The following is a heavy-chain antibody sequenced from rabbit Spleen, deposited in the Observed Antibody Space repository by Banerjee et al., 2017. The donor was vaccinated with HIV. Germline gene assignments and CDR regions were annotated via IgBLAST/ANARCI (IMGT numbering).Heavy chain of an antibody. V-gene: IGHV1S45*01. CDR1: GISFGISDY. J-gene: IGHJ4*01. CDR2: TDLSHGFT. Sequence: EQLEESGGGLVKPGGTLTLTCKASGISFGISDYMCWVRQAPGKGLEWIACTDLSHGFTYYASWAKGRFTISKASSTTVTLEMTSMTVADTATYFCARDGAGGSYFALWGPGTLVTVS. CDR3: ARDGAGGSYFAL. D-gene: IGHD8-1*01.